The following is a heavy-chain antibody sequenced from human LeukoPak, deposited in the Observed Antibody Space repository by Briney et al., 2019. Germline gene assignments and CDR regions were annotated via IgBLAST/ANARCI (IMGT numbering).Heavy chain of an antibody. V-gene: IGHV1-2*02. Sequence: PRASVKVSCKAAGYTFTGYYMHWVRQAPGQGLEWMGWINPDSGGTNYAQKFQGRVTMTRDTSISTAYMELSRLKSDDTAVYYCARGSLPRRNYDSRGYYSYYFDYWGQGTLVTVSS. CDR1: GYTFTGYY. D-gene: IGHD3-22*01. CDR2: INPDSGGT. CDR3: ARGSLPRRNYDSRGYYSYYFDY. J-gene: IGHJ4*02.